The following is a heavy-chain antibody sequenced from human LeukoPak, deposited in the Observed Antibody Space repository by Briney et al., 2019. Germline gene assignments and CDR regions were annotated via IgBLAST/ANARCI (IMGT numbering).Heavy chain of an antibody. D-gene: IGHD4-17*01. Sequence: PGGSLKLSCATSGFTFSGSALHWVRQPSGKGLEWVGRIRSKANSYATSYAASVKGRFTISRDDSKNTAYRQMNSLKTEDTAVYYCTSPNDYGDQYYFDFWGQGTLVTVSS. CDR3: TSPNDYGDQYYFDF. J-gene: IGHJ4*02. CDR1: GFTFSGSA. CDR2: IRSKANSYAT. V-gene: IGHV3-73*01.